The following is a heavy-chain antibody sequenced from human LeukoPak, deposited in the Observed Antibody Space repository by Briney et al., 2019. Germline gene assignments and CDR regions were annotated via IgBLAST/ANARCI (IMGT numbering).Heavy chain of an antibody. D-gene: IGHD3-9*01. CDR1: GFTVSSNY. CDR2: IYSGGST. J-gene: IGHJ6*02. V-gene: IGHV3-53*01. Sequence: GGSLRLTCAASGFTVSSNYMSWVRQAPGKGLEWVSVIYSGGSTYYADSVKGRFTISRDNSKNTVYLQMNSLRAEDTAVYHCARGTTDILTGYYYYAMDVWGQGTTVTVSS. CDR3: ARGTTDILTGYYYYAMDV.